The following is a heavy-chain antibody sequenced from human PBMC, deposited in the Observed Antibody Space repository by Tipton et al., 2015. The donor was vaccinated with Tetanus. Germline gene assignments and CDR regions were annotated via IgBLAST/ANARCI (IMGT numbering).Heavy chain of an antibody. D-gene: IGHD2/OR15-2a*01. J-gene: IGHJ6*02. CDR1: GFTFSSHR. CDR2: INQDGSAE. CDR3: VRRWFGTQYYFGMDV. Sequence: SLRLSCEASGFTFSSHRMSWVRQVPGKGLEWVANINQDGSAEFYVDSVKGRFTISRDNSKNSLSLQMNSLRADDTAVYYCVRRWFGTQYYFGMDVWGQGTTVTVSS. V-gene: IGHV3-7*01.